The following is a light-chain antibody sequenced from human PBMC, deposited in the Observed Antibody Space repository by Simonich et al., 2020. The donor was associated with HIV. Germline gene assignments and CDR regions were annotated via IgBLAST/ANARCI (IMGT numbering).Light chain of an antibody. CDR3: SSYTSSSTLV. V-gene: IGLV2-14*01. CDR2: DVS. J-gene: IGLJ3*02. Sequence: QSALTQPASVSGSPGQSITISCTGTSSDVGGYNYVSWYQQHPGKAPKLIIYDVSKRPSGVSNRFSGSKSGNTASRTISGLQAEDEADYYCSSYTSSSTLVFGGGTKLTVL. CDR1: SSDVGGYNY.